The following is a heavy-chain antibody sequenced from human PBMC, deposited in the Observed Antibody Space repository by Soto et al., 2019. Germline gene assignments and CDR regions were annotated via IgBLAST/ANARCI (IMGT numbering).Heavy chain of an antibody. CDR2: IWPSDSET. Sequence: RGESLKISCKGSGYIFTRFWIGWVRQMPGRALEWMGIIWPSDSETRYSPSFQGQVTISVDKSISTAYLQWSSLKASDTAMYYCARHSLIVTPLYVLDVWGQGTTVTVSS. CDR1: GYIFTRFW. V-gene: IGHV5-51*01. D-gene: IGHD1-26*01. CDR3: ARHSLIVTPLYVLDV. J-gene: IGHJ6*02.